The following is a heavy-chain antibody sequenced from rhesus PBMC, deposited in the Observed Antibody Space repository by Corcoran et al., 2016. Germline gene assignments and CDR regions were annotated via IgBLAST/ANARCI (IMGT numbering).Heavy chain of an antibody. V-gene: IGHV4-169*01. D-gene: IGHD3-34*01. CDR1: GCSISPSY. Sequence: QLQLQESGPGLVKPSETLSVTCAVSGCSISPSYWCVTRQAPGKGLEWIGYIYGSGSSTNYNPSLKSRVTLSVDTSKNQFSLKLSSVTAADTAVYYCVRGWGSNRFDVWGPGVLVTVSS. CDR3: VRGWGSNRFDV. J-gene: IGHJ5-1*01. CDR2: IYGSGSST.